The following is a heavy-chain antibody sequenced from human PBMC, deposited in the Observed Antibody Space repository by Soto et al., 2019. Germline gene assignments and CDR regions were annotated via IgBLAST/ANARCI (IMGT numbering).Heavy chain of an antibody. D-gene: IGHD2-2*01. V-gene: IGHV1-18*04. J-gene: IGHJ6*02. CDR2: ISAYNCNT. CDR3: ARDGYQLLPYYGMDV. Sequence: GASVKVSCKASGYTFTSYGISWLRQAPGQGLEWMGWISAYNCNTNYAQKLQGRVTMTTDTSTSTAYMALRSLRSDDTAVYYCARDGYQLLPYYGMDVGGQGTTVTVSS. CDR1: GYTFTSYG.